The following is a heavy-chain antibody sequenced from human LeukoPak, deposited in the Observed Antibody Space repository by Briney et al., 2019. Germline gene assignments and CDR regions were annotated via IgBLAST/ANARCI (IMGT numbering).Heavy chain of an antibody. CDR1: GFTFSSYE. J-gene: IGHJ3*02. D-gene: IGHD3-10*01. CDR2: ISSSGTTI. CDR3: ARDRTSPSASVRAFDI. Sequence: PGGSLRLSCAASGFTFSSYEMNWVRQAPGKGLEWVSYISSSGTTIYYADSVKGRFTISRDNAKNSLRLQMDSLRAEDTAVYYCARDRTSPSASVRAFDIWGQGTWVTVSS. V-gene: IGHV3-48*03.